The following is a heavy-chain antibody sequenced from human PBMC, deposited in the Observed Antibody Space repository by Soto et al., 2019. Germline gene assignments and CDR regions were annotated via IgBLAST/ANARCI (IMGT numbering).Heavy chain of an antibody. V-gene: IGHV3-23*01. J-gene: IGHJ4*02. CDR1: GFTFSSYA. Sequence: GGSLRLSCAASGFTFSSYAMSWVRQAPGKGLEWVSASSGSGGSTYYADSVKGRFTISRDNSKNTLYLQMNSLRAEDTAVYYCAKHPQYSSGWYFDYWGQGTLVTVS. CDR2: SSGSGGST. CDR3: AKHPQYSSGWYFDY. D-gene: IGHD6-19*01.